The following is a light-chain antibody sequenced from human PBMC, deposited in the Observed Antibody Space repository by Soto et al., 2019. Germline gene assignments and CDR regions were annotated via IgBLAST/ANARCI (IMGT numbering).Light chain of an antibody. CDR1: QSISSW. CDR2: KAS. Sequence: DIQMTQSPSTLSASVGDRVTITCRASQSISSWLAWYQQKPGKAPKLLIYKASILESGVPSRFSGSGSGTEFTLTISSLQPDDFATYYCQQYNNYPWTFGQGTMVEIK. J-gene: IGKJ1*01. CDR3: QQYNNYPWT. V-gene: IGKV1-5*03.